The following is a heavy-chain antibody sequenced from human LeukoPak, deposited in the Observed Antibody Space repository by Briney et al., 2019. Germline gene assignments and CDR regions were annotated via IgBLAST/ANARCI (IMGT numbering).Heavy chain of an antibody. D-gene: IGHD3-22*01. CDR2: IIPIFGTA. CDR1: GGTFSSYA. J-gene: IGHJ4*02. Sequence: SVKVSCKASGGTFSSYANSWARQAPGQGLEWMGGIIPIFGTANYAQKFRGRVTITADESTSTAYMELSSLRSEDTAVYYCARARMDYDSSGYYEDYWGQGTLVTVSS. V-gene: IGHV1-69*13. CDR3: ARARMDYDSSGYYEDY.